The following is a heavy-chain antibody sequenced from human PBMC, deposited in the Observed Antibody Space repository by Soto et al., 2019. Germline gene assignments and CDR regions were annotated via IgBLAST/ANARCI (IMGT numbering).Heavy chain of an antibody. CDR1: GYTFTSND. CDR2: MNPKSGDT. Sequence: QVQLVQSGAEVKKPGASVKVSCKASGYTFTSNDVYWLRQAPGQGPEWLGWMNPKSGDTGYAQKFQDRLIMTRNTSISTAYMELTSLTSEDTAVYYCASLIGVDTLRDYWGQGTLVTVSS. CDR3: ASLIGVDTLRDY. V-gene: IGHV1-8*01. J-gene: IGHJ4*02. D-gene: IGHD3-3*01.